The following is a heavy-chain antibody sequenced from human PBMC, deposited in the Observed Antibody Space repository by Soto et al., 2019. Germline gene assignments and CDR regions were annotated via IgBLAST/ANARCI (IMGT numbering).Heavy chain of an antibody. CDR1: GYTFTSYD. D-gene: IGHD1-20*01. V-gene: IGHV1-8*02. J-gene: IGHJ4*02. Sequence: ASVKVSCKASGYTFTSYDINWVRQAPGQGLEWVGWMTPNSGDTDYAQTFQGRVTLTRDTSRSTAYMELSSLTSEDTAVYYCARNLYNTGSFDHWGQGTLVTVSS. CDR3: ARNLYNTGSFDH. CDR2: MTPNSGDT.